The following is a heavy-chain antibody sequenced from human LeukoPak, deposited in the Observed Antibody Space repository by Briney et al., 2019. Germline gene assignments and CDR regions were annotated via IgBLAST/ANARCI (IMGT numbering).Heavy chain of an antibody. V-gene: IGHV3-9*01. Sequence: GGSLRLSCAASGFTFNDYAMHWVRQAPGKGLEWVSGINWDSGDIGYGDSVKGRFTMSRDNAKNSLYLHMNSLRAEDTALYYCAKSTQSSDFYYGLDVWGQGTTVTVSS. D-gene: IGHD6-19*01. CDR3: AKSTQSSDFYYGLDV. J-gene: IGHJ6*02. CDR1: GFTFNDYA. CDR2: INWDSGDI.